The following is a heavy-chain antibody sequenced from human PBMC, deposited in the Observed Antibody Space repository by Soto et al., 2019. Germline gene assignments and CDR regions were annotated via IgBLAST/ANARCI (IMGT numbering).Heavy chain of an antibody. CDR1: EFSFRSYW. D-gene: IGHD5-18*01. CDR3: ARVGRYGWDFDH. Sequence: GGSLRLSCAASEFSFRSYWMTWVRQAPGKGLEWVALINEDGSQKYYVGSVKGRFIISRDNAKDSVYMQMDSLRAGDMAVYFCARVGRYGWDFDHWGQGTQVTVSS. CDR2: INEDGSQK. J-gene: IGHJ4*02. V-gene: IGHV3-7*01.